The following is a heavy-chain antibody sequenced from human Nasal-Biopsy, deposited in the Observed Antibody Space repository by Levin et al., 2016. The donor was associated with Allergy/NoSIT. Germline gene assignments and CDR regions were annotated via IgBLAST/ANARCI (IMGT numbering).Heavy chain of an antibody. D-gene: IGHD3-22*01. J-gene: IGHJ3*01. V-gene: IGHV1-8*02. CDR1: DATFSTYA. Sequence: VKVSCKGSDATFSTYAMNWVRQAPGQGLEWMGWMNPKSGNRGYAEKFQVRVTMTRDTSTNTAYMELSSLTSDDTAVYFCARPDRESGSGWILRADVFDVWGQGTMVTVSS. CDR3: ARPDRESGSGWILRADVFDV. CDR2: MNPKSGNR.